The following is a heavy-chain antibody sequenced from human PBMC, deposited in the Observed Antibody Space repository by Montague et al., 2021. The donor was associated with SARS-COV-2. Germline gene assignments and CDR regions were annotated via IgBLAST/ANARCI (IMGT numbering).Heavy chain of an antibody. J-gene: IGHJ6*02. Sequence: SETLPLTCAVYGGSFSGYYWSWIRQPPGKGLEWIGEINHSGSTNYNPSLKSRVTISVDTSKNQFSLKLSSVTAADTAVYYCTREGYQVLWSDYYYYGMDVWGQGTTVTVSS. CDR1: GGSFSGYY. D-gene: IGHD2-2*01. V-gene: IGHV4-34*01. CDR3: TREGYQVLWSDYYYYGMDV. CDR2: INHSGST.